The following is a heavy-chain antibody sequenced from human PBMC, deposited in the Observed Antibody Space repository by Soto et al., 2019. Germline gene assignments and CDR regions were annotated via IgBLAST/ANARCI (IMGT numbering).Heavy chain of an antibody. CDR1: GFSFSSYV. V-gene: IGHV3-30-3*01. Sequence: QVQMVESGGGVVQPGTSLRLSCAASGFSFSSYVLHWFRQAPGKGLEWVAVVSHDGTNKYYADSVKGRFTISRDNSRNTLYLQLESLRAEDTAVFYCASQDTTASHDFWGQGTLVTVSS. D-gene: IGHD1-26*01. J-gene: IGHJ4*02. CDR3: ASQDTTASHDF. CDR2: VSHDGTNK.